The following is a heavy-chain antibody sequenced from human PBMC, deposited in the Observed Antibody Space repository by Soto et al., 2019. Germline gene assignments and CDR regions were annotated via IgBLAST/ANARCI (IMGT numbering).Heavy chain of an antibody. Sequence: GGSLRLSCAASGFIFSKHAMSWVRQARGKGLEWVSVISGSGGSTYYADSVKGRFTISRDNSKNTMYLQMNSLRAEDTAVYYCAKGVHSTGWGVGYDYWGQGTLVTVSS. J-gene: IGHJ4*02. D-gene: IGHD6-19*01. V-gene: IGHV3-23*01. CDR2: ISGSGGST. CDR3: AKGVHSTGWGVGYDY. CDR1: GFIFSKHA.